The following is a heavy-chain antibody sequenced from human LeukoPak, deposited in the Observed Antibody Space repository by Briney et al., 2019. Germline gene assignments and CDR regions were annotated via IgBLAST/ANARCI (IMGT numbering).Heavy chain of an antibody. V-gene: IGHV3-48*01. CDR1: GFTFSSYS. CDR3: ARDGVVVVPAAFSWGPAFDI. D-gene: IGHD2-2*01. J-gene: IGHJ3*02. Sequence: GGSLRLSCAASGFTFSSYSMNWVRQAPGKGLEWVSYISSSSSTIYYADSVKGRFTISRDNAKNSLYLQMNSLRAEDTAVYYCARDGVVVVPAAFSWGPAFDIWGQGTMVTVSS. CDR2: ISSSSSTI.